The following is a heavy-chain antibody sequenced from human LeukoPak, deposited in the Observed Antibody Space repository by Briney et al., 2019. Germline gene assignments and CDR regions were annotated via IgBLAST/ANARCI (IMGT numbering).Heavy chain of an antibody. J-gene: IGHJ4*02. CDR3: ARSTAAGTYYFDY. CDR1: GASISNGDYY. Sequence: SQTLSLTCTVSGASISNGDYYWRWIRQPPGRGREWMGCISYSGSTYYNPSLKSRLTISVDTSKNQFSLKLSSVTATDTAVYYCARSTAAGTYYFDYWGQGTLVTVSS. CDR2: ISYSGST. D-gene: IGHD6-13*01. V-gene: IGHV4-30-4*08.